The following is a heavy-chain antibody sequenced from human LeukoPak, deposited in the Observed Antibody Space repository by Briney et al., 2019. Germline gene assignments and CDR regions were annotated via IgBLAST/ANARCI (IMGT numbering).Heavy chain of an antibody. CDR1: GYTFTGYY. V-gene: IGHV1-2*02. CDR3: ARRYCNSTSCYNFDY. Sequence: GASVKVSCKASGYTFTGYYMHWVRQAPGQGLEWMGWINPNSGGTNNAQKFQGRVTMTRDTSISTAYMELSRLRSDDTAVYYCARRYCNSTSCYNFDYWGQGTLVTVSS. CDR2: INPNSGGT. D-gene: IGHD2-2*02. J-gene: IGHJ4*02.